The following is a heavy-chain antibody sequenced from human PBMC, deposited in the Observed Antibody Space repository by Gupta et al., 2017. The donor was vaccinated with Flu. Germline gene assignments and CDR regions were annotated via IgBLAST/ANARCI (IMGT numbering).Heavy chain of an antibody. D-gene: IGHD6-6*01. CDR1: GFTFDDYP. V-gene: IGHV3-9*01. Sequence: EVQLVESGGGWVQPGRSLRLSCVASGFTFDDYPMHWVRQAPGTGLEWVSGTDWNGGGLGYADSVRGRFTISRDNARNTLYLQMDSLRPEDTALYFCAKDRSSVDAFDIWGLGTMVTVSS. J-gene: IGHJ3*02. CDR3: AKDRSSVDAFDI. CDR2: TDWNGGGL.